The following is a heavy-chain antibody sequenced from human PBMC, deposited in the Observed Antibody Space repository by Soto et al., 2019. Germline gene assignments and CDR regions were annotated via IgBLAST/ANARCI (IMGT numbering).Heavy chain of an antibody. J-gene: IGHJ5*02. D-gene: IGHD5-12*01. Sequence: GGSLRLSCEASGFMFSIYAMNWVRQAPGKWLEWVSVSDSDARTYYADSVKGRFTISRDNSKNTLYLQMNSLRAEDTAVYYCARKGRPGYDKGSWFDPWGQGXLVTVHS. CDR2: SDSDART. CDR1: GFMFSIYA. V-gene: IGHV3-23*01. CDR3: ARKGRPGYDKGSWFDP.